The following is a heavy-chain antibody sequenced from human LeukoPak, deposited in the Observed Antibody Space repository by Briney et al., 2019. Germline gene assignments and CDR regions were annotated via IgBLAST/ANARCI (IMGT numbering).Heavy chain of an antibody. V-gene: IGHV3-74*01. D-gene: IGHD5-18*01. CDR3: ARTLYSYAYGY. CDR2: INSDTSST. Sequence: GESLRLSCAASGFSFSSSWMHWVRQAPGRGLVWVSRINSDTSSTNYADSVKGRFTISRDNAKNTLYLQMNSLRAEDTAVYYCARTLYSYAYGYRGQGTLVTVSS. J-gene: IGHJ4*02. CDR1: GFSFSSSW.